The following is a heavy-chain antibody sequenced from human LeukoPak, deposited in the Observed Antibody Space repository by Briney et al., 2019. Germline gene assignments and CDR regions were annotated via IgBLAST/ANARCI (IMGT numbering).Heavy chain of an antibody. CDR2: ISGSGGST. Sequence: GGSLRLSCAASGFTFSSYAMSWVRQAPGKGLEWVSAISGSGGSTYYADSMKGRFTISRDNSKNTLYLQMNSLRAEDTAVYYCAKASELLYQLLSDWGQGTLVTVSS. J-gene: IGHJ4*02. V-gene: IGHV3-23*01. CDR1: GFTFSSYA. CDR3: AKASELLYQLLSD. D-gene: IGHD2-2*01.